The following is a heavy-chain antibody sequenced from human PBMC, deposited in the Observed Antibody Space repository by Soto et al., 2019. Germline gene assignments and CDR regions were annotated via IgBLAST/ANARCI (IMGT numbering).Heavy chain of an antibody. V-gene: IGHV1-69*13. CDR1: GGTFSSYA. D-gene: IGHD3-22*01. Sequence: ASVKVSCKASGGTFSSYAISWVRQAPGQGLEWMGGIIPIFGTANYAQKFQGRVTITADESTSTAYMELSSLRSEDTAVYYCARDGAMYYYDSSGYYPYGMDVWGQGTTVTVPS. CDR2: IIPIFGTA. J-gene: IGHJ6*02. CDR3: ARDGAMYYYDSSGYYPYGMDV.